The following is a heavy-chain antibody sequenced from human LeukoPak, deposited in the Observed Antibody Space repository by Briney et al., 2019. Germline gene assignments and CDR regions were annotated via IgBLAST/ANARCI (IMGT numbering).Heavy chain of an antibody. J-gene: IGHJ4*02. D-gene: IGHD3-10*01. CDR3: ARGNYGSGSYYDLDY. CDR1: GYTFTGYY. V-gene: IGHV1-2*02. Sequence: GASVTVSCKASGYTFTGYYMHWVRQAPGQGLEWMGWINPNSGGTNYAQKFQGRVTMTRDTSISTAYMELSRLRSDDTAVYYCARGNYGSGSYYDLDYWGQGTLVTVSS. CDR2: INPNSGGT.